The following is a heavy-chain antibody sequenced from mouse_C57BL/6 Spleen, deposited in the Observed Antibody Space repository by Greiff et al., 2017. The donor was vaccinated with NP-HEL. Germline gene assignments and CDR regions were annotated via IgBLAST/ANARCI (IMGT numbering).Heavy chain of an antibody. CDR2: ISYDGSN. J-gene: IGHJ4*01. D-gene: IGHD1-1*01. V-gene: IGHV3-6*01. CDR3: ARELYYGSSYDYAMDY. CDR1: GYSITSGYY. Sequence: ESGPGLVKPSQSLSLTCSVTGYSITSGYYWNWIRQFPGNKLEWMGYISYDGSNNYNPSLKNRISITRDTSKNQFFLKLNSVTTEDTATYYCARELYYGSSYDYAMDYWGQGTSVTVSS.